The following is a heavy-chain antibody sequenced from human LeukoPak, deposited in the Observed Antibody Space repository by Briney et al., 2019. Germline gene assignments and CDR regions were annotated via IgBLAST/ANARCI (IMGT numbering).Heavy chain of an antibody. V-gene: IGHV3-11*01. D-gene: IGHD3-22*01. CDR2: IPNDDSVI. CDR1: GGSTSSDY. Sequence: LSLTCTVSGGSTSSDYWSRIRQSPGKGLECISYIPNDDSVIYYADSVRGRLSVSRDSARNSLSLQLNSLRVEGTAVYYCAREQWFRWEYWGQGVLVTVSS. CDR3: AREQWFRWEY. J-gene: IGHJ4*02.